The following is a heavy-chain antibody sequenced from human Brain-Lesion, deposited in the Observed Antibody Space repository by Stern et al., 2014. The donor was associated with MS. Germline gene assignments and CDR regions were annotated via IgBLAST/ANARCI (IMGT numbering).Heavy chain of an antibody. CDR1: GYTLTELS. V-gene: IGHV1-24*01. J-gene: IGHJ4*02. Sequence: MQLVESGAEVKKPGASVKVSCKLSGYTLTELSMHWVRQAPGKGLEWMGGYDLEDGEIMYAQKFQGRVNMTEDTSTDTAYMELSSLRSEDTAVYYCATGIGLWAFDYWGQGTLVTVSS. CDR2: YDLEDGEI. CDR3: ATGIGLWAFDY. D-gene: IGHD7-27*01.